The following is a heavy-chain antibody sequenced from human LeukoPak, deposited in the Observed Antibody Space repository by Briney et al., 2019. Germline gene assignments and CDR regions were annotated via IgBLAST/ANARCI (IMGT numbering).Heavy chain of an antibody. CDR2: FDPEDGET. J-gene: IGHJ5*02. D-gene: IGHD3-22*01. CDR1: GYTLTELS. V-gene: IGHV1-24*01. Sequence: ASVKVSCKVSGYTLTELSMHWVRQAPGKGLEWMGGFDPEDGETIYAQKFQGGVTMTEDTSTDTAYMELSSLRSEDTAVYYCASMYYYDSSGLNWFDPWGQGTLVTVSS. CDR3: ASMYYYDSSGLNWFDP.